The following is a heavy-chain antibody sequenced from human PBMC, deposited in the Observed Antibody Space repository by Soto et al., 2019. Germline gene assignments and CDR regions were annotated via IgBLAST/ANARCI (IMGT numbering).Heavy chain of an antibody. J-gene: IGHJ4*02. CDR1: GFTFSDAW. V-gene: IGHV3-15*01. CDR2: IKKKTDGGTT. Sequence: PGGSLRLSCAASGFTFSDAWMSWVRQAPGKGLEWVGRIKKKTDGGTTDYAAPVKGRFTISRDNSKNTLYLQMNSLRAEDTAVYYCAKTRSGFDYWGQGTLVTVSS. CDR3: AKTRSGFDY.